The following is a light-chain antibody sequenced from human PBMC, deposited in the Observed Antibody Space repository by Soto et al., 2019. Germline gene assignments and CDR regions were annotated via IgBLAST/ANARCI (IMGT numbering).Light chain of an antibody. CDR1: HDIARW. V-gene: IGKV1-12*01. Sequence: DIQMTQSPSSVSAFVGDRVAITCRASHDIARWLAWYQQQPGKAPRLLIYAASSLQSGVPTRFSGSGSGTDFTLTITTLQPEDSAVYYCQQVKGFPLTFGGRTKV. CDR3: QQVKGFPLT. J-gene: IGKJ4*01. CDR2: AAS.